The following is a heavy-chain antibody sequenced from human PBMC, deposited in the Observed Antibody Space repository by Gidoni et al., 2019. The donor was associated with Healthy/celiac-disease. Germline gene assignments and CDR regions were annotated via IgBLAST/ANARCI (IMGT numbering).Heavy chain of an antibody. V-gene: IGHV3-23*04. D-gene: IGHD3-22*01. CDR2: ISGSGGST. CDR1: GFTFSSYA. J-gene: IGHJ4*02. Sequence: EVQLVESGGGLVQPGGSLRLSCAASGFTFSSYAMSWVRQAPGKGLEWVSAISGSGGSTYYADSVKGRFTISRDNSKNTLYLQMNSLRAEDTAVYYCAKDPQPSMIVGDAVGYWGQGTLVTVSS. CDR3: AKDPQPSMIVGDAVGY.